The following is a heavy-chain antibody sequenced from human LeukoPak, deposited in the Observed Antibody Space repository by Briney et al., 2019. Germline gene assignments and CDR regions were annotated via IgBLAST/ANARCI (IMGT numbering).Heavy chain of an antibody. V-gene: IGHV1-69*05. D-gene: IGHD5-18*01. CDR2: IIPIFGTA. J-gene: IGHJ4*02. Sequence: SVKVSCKASGGTFSSYAISWVRQAPGQGLEWMGRIIPIFGTANYAQKFQGRVTITTDESTSTAYMELSSLRSEDTAVYYCASGGYSYGYCDYWGQGTLVTVSS. CDR3: ASGGYSYGYCDY. CDR1: GGTFSSYA.